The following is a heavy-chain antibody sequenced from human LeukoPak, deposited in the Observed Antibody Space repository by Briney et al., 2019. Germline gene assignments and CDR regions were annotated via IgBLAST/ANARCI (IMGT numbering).Heavy chain of an antibody. CDR1: GYTFTGNY. CDR2: INPNSGGT. J-gene: IGHJ6*03. Sequence: ASVKVSCKASGYTFTGNYMHWVRQAPGQGLEWMGWINPNSGGTNYAQKFQGRVTMTEDTSTDTAYMELSSLRSEDTAVYYCATLAAAGTGYYMDVWGKGTTVTISS. V-gene: IGHV1-2*02. D-gene: IGHD6-13*01. CDR3: ATLAAAGTGYYMDV.